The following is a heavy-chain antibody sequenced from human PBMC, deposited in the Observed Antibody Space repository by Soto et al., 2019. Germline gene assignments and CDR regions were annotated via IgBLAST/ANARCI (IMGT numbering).Heavy chain of an antibody. Sequence: SETLSLTCAVYGGSFSGYYWSWIRQPPGKGLEWIGEINHSGSTNYNPSLKSRVTISVDTSKNQFSLKLSPVTAADTAVYYCARAAPRYCSGGSCYPKFDFWGQGTLVTVS. CDR1: GGSFSGYY. V-gene: IGHV4-34*01. CDR3: ARAAPRYCSGGSCYPKFDF. J-gene: IGHJ4*02. D-gene: IGHD2-15*01. CDR2: INHSGST.